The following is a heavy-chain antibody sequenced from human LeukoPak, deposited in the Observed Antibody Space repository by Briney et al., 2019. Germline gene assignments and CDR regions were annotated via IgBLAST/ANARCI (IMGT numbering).Heavy chain of an antibody. CDR1: GYSISSGYY. CDR2: IYHSGST. J-gene: IGHJ4*02. CDR3: ASGGEGGYDFDY. D-gene: IGHD5-12*01. V-gene: IGHV4-38-2*01. Sequence: SETLSLTCAVSGYSISSGYYWGWIRQPPGKGLEWIGSIYHSGSTYYNPSLKSRVTISVDTSKNQFSLKLSSVTAADTAVYYCASGGEGGYDFDYWGQGTLVTVSP.